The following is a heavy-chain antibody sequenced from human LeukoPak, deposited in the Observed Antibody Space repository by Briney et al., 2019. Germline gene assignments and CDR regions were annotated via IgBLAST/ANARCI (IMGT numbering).Heavy chain of an antibody. CDR1: GFTFSDYY. D-gene: IGHD2-15*01. V-gene: IGHV3-66*01. CDR2: IYSGGST. J-gene: IGHJ4*02. Sequence: GGSLRLSCAASGFTFSDYYMSWVRQAPGKGLEWVSVIYSGGSTYYADSVKGRFTISRDNSKNTLYLQMNSLRAEDTAVYYCASVVVVAELYYFDYWGQGTLVTVSS. CDR3: ASVVVVAELYYFDY.